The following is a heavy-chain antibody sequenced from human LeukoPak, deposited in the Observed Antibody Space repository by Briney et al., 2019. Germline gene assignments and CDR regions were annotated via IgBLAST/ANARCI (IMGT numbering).Heavy chain of an antibody. CDR1: GFTFNYAW. J-gene: IGHJ3*02. D-gene: IGHD3-10*01. CDR3: ARGRGAANDAFDI. Sequence: GGSLRLSCAASGFTFNYAWMTWVRQAPGKGLEWVGRIKSKTDGETTDFAAPVEGRFTISRDDSKNTLYLQMNSLKTEDTAVYYCARGRGAANDAFDIWGQGTMVTVSS. CDR2: IKSKTDGETT. V-gene: IGHV3-15*01.